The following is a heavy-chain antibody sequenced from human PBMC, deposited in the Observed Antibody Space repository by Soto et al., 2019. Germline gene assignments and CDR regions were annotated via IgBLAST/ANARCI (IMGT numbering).Heavy chain of an antibody. Sequence: PSETLSLTCAVYGGSFRGYCWSWIRQPPGKGLEWIGEINHSGSTNYNPSLKSRVTISVDTSKNQFSLKLSSVTAADTAVYYCARAKGWSRLIVATIKNYYYMDVWGKGTTVTVSS. J-gene: IGHJ6*03. D-gene: IGHD5-12*01. CDR1: GGSFRGYC. V-gene: IGHV4-34*01. CDR3: ARAKGWSRLIVATIKNYYYMDV. CDR2: INHSGST.